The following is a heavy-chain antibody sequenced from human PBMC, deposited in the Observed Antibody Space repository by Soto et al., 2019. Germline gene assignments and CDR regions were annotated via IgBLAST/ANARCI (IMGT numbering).Heavy chain of an antibody. J-gene: IGHJ5*02. V-gene: IGHV3-23*01. CDR2: ISGSGGST. CDR3: AKDGLGGVLMMFAINWFDT. D-gene: IGHD2-8*01. CDR1: GFTFSSYA. Sequence: GWSLRLSCAASGFTFSSYAMSWVRQAPGKGLEWVSAISGSGGSTYYADSVKGRFTISRDNSKNTLYLQMNSLRAEDTAVYYCAKDGLGGVLMMFAINWFDTWGQGSLITVSS.